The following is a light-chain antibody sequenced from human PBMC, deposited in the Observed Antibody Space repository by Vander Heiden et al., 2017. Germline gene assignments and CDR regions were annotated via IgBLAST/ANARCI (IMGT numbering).Light chain of an antibody. J-gene: IGKJ2*01. Sequence: DIQMTQSPAFLLASVGDRITITCPARAYIGKYLSWYQQKPGKAPNLLIYAASNLEGGVPSRFSASGSATEFILTINSLQPEDIAVYYCQQHESLPTFGQGTKVEIK. CDR1: AYIGKY. V-gene: IGKV1-33*01. CDR2: AAS. CDR3: QQHESLPT.